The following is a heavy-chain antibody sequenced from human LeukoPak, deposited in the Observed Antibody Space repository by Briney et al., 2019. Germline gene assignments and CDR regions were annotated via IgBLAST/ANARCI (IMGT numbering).Heavy chain of an antibody. Sequence: GGSLRPSCAASGFTFSSSAMSWVRQAPGKGLEWVSAISNNGGYTYYADSVQGRFTISRDNSKSTLCLQMNSLRAEDTAVYYCAKQLGYCSDGSCYFPYWGQGTLVTISS. J-gene: IGHJ4*02. D-gene: IGHD2-15*01. CDR1: GFTFSSSA. V-gene: IGHV3-23*01. CDR2: ISNNGGYT. CDR3: AKQLGYCSDGSCYFPY.